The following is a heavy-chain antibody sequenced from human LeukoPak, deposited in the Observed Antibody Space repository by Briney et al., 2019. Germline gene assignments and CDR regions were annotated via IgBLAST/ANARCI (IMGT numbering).Heavy chain of an antibody. CDR1: GFTFSSYG. J-gene: IGHJ3*02. CDR3: AKEGSGWYWGSDAFDI. CDR2: ISGSGGST. D-gene: IGHD6-19*01. Sequence: GGSLRLSCAASGFTFSSYGMSWVRQAPGKGLEWVSAISGSGGSTYYADSVKGRFTISRDNSKNTLYLQMNSLRAEDTAVYYCAKEGSGWYWGSDAFDIWGQGTMVTVSS. V-gene: IGHV3-23*01.